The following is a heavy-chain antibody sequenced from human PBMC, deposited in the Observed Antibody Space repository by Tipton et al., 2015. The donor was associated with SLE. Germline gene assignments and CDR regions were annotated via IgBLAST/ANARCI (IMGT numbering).Heavy chain of an antibody. CDR2: INHSGST. J-gene: IGHJ4*02. CDR1: GGSFSGYY. CDR3: ARAELGIGYFDY. D-gene: IGHD3-16*01. V-gene: IGHV4-34*01. Sequence: TLSLTCAVYGGSFSGYYWSWIRQPPGKGLEWIGEINHSGSTNYNPSLKSRVTISVDTSKNQFSLKLSSVTAADTAVYYCARAELGIGYFDYWGQGTLVTVSS.